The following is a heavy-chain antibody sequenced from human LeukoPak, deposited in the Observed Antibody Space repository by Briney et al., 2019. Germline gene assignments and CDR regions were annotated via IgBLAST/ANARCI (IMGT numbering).Heavy chain of an antibody. CDR3: ARDGASYCGGDCPLGIDY. D-gene: IGHD2-21*02. CDR1: GYTFTSYG. J-gene: IGHJ4*02. CDR2: ISAYNGNT. Sequence: ASVKVSCKASGYTFTSYGISWVRQAPGQGLEWMGWISAYNGNTNYAQKLQGRVTMTTDPSTSTADMELRSLRSDDTAVYYCARDGASYCGGDCPLGIDYWGQGTLVTVPS. V-gene: IGHV1-18*01.